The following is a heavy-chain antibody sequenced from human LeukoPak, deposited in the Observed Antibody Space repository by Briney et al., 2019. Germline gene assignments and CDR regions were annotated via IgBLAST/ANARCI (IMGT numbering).Heavy chain of an antibody. CDR3: ARGHYGNRLRRGIAAAGIWY. CDR1: GYTFTSYY. D-gene: IGHD6-13*01. J-gene: IGHJ4*02. V-gene: IGHV1-46*01. Sequence: ASVNVSCKASGYTFTSYYMHWVRQAPGQGLEWMGIINPSGGSTSYAQKFQGRVTMTRDTSTSTVYMELSSLRSEDTAVYYCARGHYGNRLRRGIAAAGIWYWGQGTLVTVSS. CDR2: INPSGGST.